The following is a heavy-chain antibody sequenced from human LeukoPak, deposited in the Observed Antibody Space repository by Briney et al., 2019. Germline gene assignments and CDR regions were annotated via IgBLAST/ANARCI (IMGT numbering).Heavy chain of an antibody. CDR2: ISGSGGST. J-gene: IGHJ4*02. Sequence: GGSLRLSCAASGFTFSCYAMSWVRQAPGKGLEWVSAISGSGGSTYYADSVKGRFTISRDNSKNMLYLQMNSLRAEDTAVYYCAKSGRASFGVVISLDYWGQGTLVTVSS. CDR1: GFTFSCYA. CDR3: AKSGRASFGVVISLDY. V-gene: IGHV3-23*01. D-gene: IGHD3-3*01.